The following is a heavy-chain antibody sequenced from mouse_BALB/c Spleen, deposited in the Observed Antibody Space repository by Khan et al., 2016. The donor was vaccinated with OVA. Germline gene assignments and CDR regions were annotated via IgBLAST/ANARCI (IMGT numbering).Heavy chain of an antibody. Sequence: EVELVESGGGLVKPGGSLKLSCAASGFTFSTYAMSWVRQTPEKRLEWVATISSDGDYTYYPDNVTGRFTISRDNAKNTLYLQMSSLRSEDMAMYYCARSPYGNFAYWGQGTLVTVSA. CDR1: GFTFSTYA. CDR3: ARSPYGNFAY. CDR2: ISSDGDYT. J-gene: IGHJ3*01. V-gene: IGHV5-9-3*01. D-gene: IGHD2-1*01.